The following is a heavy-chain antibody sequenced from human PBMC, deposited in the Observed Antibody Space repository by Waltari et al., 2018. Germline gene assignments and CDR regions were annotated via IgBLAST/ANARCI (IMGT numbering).Heavy chain of an antibody. J-gene: IGHJ4*02. CDR2: INPSGGST. Sequence: QVQLVQSGAEVKKPGASVKVSCKASGYTFTSYYMHWVRRARRQGLEWMGIINPSGGSTSYAQKFQGRVTMTRDTTTSTVYMELSSLRSEDTAVYYCAREGSGDYGYFDYWGQGTLVTVSS. D-gene: IGHD4-17*01. CDR1: GYTFTSYY. CDR3: AREGSGDYGYFDY. V-gene: IGHV1-46*01.